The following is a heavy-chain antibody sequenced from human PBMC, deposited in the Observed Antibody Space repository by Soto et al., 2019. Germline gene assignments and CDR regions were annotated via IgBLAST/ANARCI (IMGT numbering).Heavy chain of an antibody. J-gene: IGHJ6*02. Sequence: PSETLSLTCTVSGGSISSYYLSWIRQPPGKGLEWIGYIYYSGSTNYNPSLKSRVTISVDTSKNQFSLKLSSVTAADTAVYYCAGAPLDTMLYYGMDVWGQGTTVTVSS. D-gene: IGHD2-8*01. CDR3: AGAPLDTMLYYGMDV. CDR1: GGSISSYY. V-gene: IGHV4-59*01. CDR2: IYYSGST.